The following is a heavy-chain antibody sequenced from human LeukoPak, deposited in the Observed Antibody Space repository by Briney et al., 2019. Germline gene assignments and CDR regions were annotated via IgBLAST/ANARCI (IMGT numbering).Heavy chain of an antibody. Sequence: ASVKVSCKASGYTFTSYYINWVRQATGQGLEWMGWMNPNSGNTGYAQKFQGRVTMTRNTSISTAYMELSSLRAEDTAVYYCARGGGIAVAAMKWFDPWGQGTLVTVSS. D-gene: IGHD6-19*01. CDR3: ARGGGIAVAAMKWFDP. CDR1: GYTFTSYY. V-gene: IGHV1-8*01. CDR2: MNPNSGNT. J-gene: IGHJ5*02.